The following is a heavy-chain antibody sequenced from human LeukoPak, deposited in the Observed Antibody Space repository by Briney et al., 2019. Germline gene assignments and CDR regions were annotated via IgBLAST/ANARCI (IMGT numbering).Heavy chain of an antibody. CDR3: AKDGRYYDSSGYYTYFDY. CDR1: GFTFSSYG. Sequence: GRSLRLSCAASGFTFSSYGMHWVRQAPGKGLEWVAVIWYDGSNKYYADSVKGRFTISRDNSKNTLYLQMNSLRAEDTAVYYCAKDGRYYDSSGYYTYFDYWGQGTLVTVSS. J-gene: IGHJ4*02. CDR2: IWYDGSNK. V-gene: IGHV3-33*06. D-gene: IGHD3-22*01.